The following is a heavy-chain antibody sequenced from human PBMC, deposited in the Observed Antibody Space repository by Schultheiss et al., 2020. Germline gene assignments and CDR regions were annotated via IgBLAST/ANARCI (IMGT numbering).Heavy chain of an antibody. Sequence: ASVKVSCKASGYTFTSYAMHWVRQAPGQRLEWMGWINAGNGNTKYSQKFQGRVTITRDTSASTAYMELSSLRSEDTAVYYCARGEPDYGDAFDYWGQETLVTVSS. CDR2: INAGNGNT. CDR1: GYTFTSYA. D-gene: IGHD4-17*01. V-gene: IGHV1-3*01. J-gene: IGHJ4*02. CDR3: ARGEPDYGDAFDY.